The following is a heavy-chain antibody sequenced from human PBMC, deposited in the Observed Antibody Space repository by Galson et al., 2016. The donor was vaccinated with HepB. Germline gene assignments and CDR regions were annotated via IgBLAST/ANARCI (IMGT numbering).Heavy chain of an antibody. CDR3: ARDLEYYDRSGYLSRSRGMDV. CDR1: GFILSRYA. CDR2: ISSSGDYT. D-gene: IGHD3-22*01. Sequence: SLRLSCAASGFILSRYAMSWVRQAPGKGLEWVSAISSSGDYTYYADSVKGRFTISRDSSKNTLYLQMNSLRAEDTAIYYRARDLEYYDRSGYLSRSRGMDVWGTGTTV. J-gene: IGHJ6*03. V-gene: IGHV3-23*01.